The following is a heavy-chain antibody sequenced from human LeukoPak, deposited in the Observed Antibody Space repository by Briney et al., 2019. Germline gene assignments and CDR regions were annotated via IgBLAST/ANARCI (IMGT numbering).Heavy chain of an antibody. CDR1: GFTFSNYA. CDR3: ASAKLFERRSGAFDY. D-gene: IGHD2-15*01. CDR2: ISSSSSYI. J-gene: IGHJ4*02. Sequence: PGRSLRLSCAASGFTFSNYAMHWVRQAPGKGLEWVSSISSSSSYIFYADSLKGRFTISRDNAKNSLYLQMNSLRAEDTAVYYCASAKLFERRSGAFDYWGQGTLVTVSS. V-gene: IGHV3-21*01.